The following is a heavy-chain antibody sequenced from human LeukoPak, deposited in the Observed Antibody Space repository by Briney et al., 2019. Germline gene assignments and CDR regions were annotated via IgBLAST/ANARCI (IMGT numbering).Heavy chain of an antibody. CDR2: ISSSGAYI. V-gene: IGHV3-21*01. D-gene: IGHD6-19*01. Sequence: GGSLRLSCAASGFTFSSYSMNWVPQAPGKGLQWVSSISSSGAYIFYADSVQGRFTISRDNAKNSLYLQMNSLRAEDTAVYYCTRDGESSGWYSACWGQGTLVTLSS. CDR3: TRDGESSGWYSAC. CDR1: GFTFSSYS. J-gene: IGHJ4*02.